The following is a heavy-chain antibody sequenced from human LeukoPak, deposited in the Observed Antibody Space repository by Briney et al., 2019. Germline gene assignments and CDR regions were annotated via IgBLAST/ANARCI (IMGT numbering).Heavy chain of an antibody. J-gene: IGHJ4*02. D-gene: IGHD6-13*01. CDR2: IYHSGST. CDR1: GYSISSGYY. V-gene: IGHV4-38-2*01. Sequence: SETLSLTCAVSGYSISSGYYWGWIRQPPGKGLEWTGSIYHSGSTNYNPSLKSRVTISVDTSKNQFSLKLSSVTAADTAVYYCARGHYSSSWYGLDYWGQGTLVTVSS. CDR3: ARGHYSSSWYGLDY.